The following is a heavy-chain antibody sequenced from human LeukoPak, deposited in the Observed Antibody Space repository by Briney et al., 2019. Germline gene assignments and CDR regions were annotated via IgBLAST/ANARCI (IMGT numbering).Heavy chain of an antibody. D-gene: IGHD2-2*01. J-gene: IGHJ5*02. V-gene: IGHV1-69*05. CDR2: IIPIFGTA. CDR3: ARGYCSSTSCSNNWFDP. CDR1: GGTFSSYA. Sequence: ASVKVSCKASGGTFSSYAISWVRQAPGQGLEWMGGIIPIFGTANYAQKFQGRVTITTDESTSTAYMELSSLRSEDTAAYYCARGYCSSTSCSNNWFDPWGQGTLVTVSS.